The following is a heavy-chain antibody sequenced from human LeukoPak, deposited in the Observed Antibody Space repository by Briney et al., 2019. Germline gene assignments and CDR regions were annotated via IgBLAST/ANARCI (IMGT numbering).Heavy chain of an antibody. V-gene: IGHV4-61*08. CDR2: IYYSGST. CDR1: RGSISSGGYY. CDR3: ARLVYYDSSGYYAYYFDY. Sequence: SETLSLTCTVSRGSISSGGYYWSWIRQPPGKGLEWIGYIYYSGSTNYNPSLKSRVTISVDTSKNQFSLKLSSVTAADTAVYYCARLVYYDSSGYYAYYFDYWGQGTLVTVSS. D-gene: IGHD3-22*01. J-gene: IGHJ4*02.